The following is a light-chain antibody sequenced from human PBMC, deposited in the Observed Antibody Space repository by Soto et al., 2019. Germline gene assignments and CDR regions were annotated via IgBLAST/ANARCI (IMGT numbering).Light chain of an antibody. J-gene: IGKJ1*01. CDR1: QSISSW. CDR3: QQYNSYSPEWT. V-gene: IGKV1-5*01. CDR2: DAS. Sequence: DIQMTQSPSTLSASVGDRVTITCRASQSISSWLAWYQQKPGKAPKLLIYDASSLESGVPSRFSGSGSGTEFTLSISSLQPDDFATYYCQQYNSYSPEWTFGQGTKVELK.